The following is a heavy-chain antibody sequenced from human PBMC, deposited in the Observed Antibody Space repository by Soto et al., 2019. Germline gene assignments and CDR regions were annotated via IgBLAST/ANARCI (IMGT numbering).Heavy chain of an antibody. J-gene: IGHJ4*02. CDR1: GYTFTSYD. D-gene: IGHD6-13*01. Sequence: QVQLVQSGAEVKKPGASVKVSCKASGYTFTSYDINWVRQASGQGLEWMGWMNPNSGNTGYAQKFQGRVTMTRDTSTNTADMDLSSLRSEDTAMYYCVRVSAAAGTSFDSWGQGTPVTVSS. V-gene: IGHV1-8*01. CDR2: MNPNSGNT. CDR3: VRVSAAAGTSFDS.